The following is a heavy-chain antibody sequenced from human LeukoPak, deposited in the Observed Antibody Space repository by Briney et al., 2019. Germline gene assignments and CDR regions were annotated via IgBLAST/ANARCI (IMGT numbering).Heavy chain of an antibody. CDR3: ARASGYCSPNPPGM. V-gene: IGHV1-2*02. Sequence: ASVKVSCKASGYTFTGYYMHWVRQAPGQGLEWMGWINPNSGGTNYAQKFQGTVTMTRAKSISPAYMEMSRMRSDDTAVYYCARASGYCSPNPPGMWGPGTLVTVSS. D-gene: IGHD3-3*01. J-gene: IGHJ4*02. CDR2: INPNSGGT. CDR1: GYTFTGYY.